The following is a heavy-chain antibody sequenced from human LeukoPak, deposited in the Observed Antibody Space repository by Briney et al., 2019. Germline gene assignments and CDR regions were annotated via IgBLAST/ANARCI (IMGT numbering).Heavy chain of an antibody. D-gene: IGHD6-6*01. Sequence: SETLSLTCTVSGGSISSYYWSWIRQPPGKGLEWIGYIYYSGSTNYNPSLKSRVTISVDTSKNQFSLKLSSVTAADTAVYYCARDGDDDAFDIWGQWTMVTVSS. CDR1: GGSISSYY. J-gene: IGHJ3*02. CDR2: IYYSGST. V-gene: IGHV4-59*01. CDR3: ARDGDDDAFDI.